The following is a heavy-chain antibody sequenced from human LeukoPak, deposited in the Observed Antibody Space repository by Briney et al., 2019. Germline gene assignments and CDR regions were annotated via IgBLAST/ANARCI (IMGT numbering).Heavy chain of an antibody. J-gene: IGHJ4*02. Sequence: PSETLSLTCTVSGGSFNSYYWSWIRQPPGKGLEWIGYIYYSGNTNYNPSLKSRVAISVDTSKNQFSLKLSSVTAADTAVYYCATLVIGYYYFIFWGQGTLVTVPS. V-gene: IGHV4-59*08. CDR3: ATLVIGYYYFIF. CDR2: IYYSGNT. CDR1: GGSFNSYY. D-gene: IGHD2-21*01.